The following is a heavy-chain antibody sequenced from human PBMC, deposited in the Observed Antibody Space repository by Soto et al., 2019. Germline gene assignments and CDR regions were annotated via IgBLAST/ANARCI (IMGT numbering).Heavy chain of an antibody. D-gene: IGHD5-18*01. J-gene: IGHJ4*02. CDR2: IFSSGST. V-gene: IGHV4-4*07. Sequence: SETLSLACTVSGGSINTFYWSWVRQPAGKGLEWIGRIFSSGSTSFNPSLESRVAMSVDTSKNHFSLNLSSVTAADMAVYYCAREGSYSAYNFAHGIQLWSFDFWGQGALVTVSS. CDR1: GGSINTFY. CDR3: AREGSYSAYNFAHGIQLWSFDF.